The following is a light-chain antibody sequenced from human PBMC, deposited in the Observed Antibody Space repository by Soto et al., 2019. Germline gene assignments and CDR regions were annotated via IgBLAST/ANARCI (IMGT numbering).Light chain of an antibody. J-gene: IGKJ1*01. V-gene: IGKV1-5*03. CDR3: QQYNSYWWT. Sequence: DIQMTQSPSTLSASVGDRVTITCRASQSISSWLAWYQQKPGKAPKLLIYKASSLESGVPSRFSGSGSGTGFTLTISSLQPDDFATYYCQQYNSYWWTFGQGTKVEIK. CDR2: KAS. CDR1: QSISSW.